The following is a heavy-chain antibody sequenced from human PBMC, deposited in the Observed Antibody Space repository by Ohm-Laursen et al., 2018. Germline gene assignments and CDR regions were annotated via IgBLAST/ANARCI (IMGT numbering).Heavy chain of an antibody. CDR1: GFTFSSYA. CDR2: IYYSGST. CDR3: ARRGHAFDI. V-gene: IGHV4-59*01. Sequence: LRLSCTASGFTFSSYAMNWIRQPPGKGLEWIGYIYYSGSTNYNPSLKSRVTISVDTSKNQFSLKLSSVTAADTAVYYCARRGHAFDIWGQGTMVTVSS. J-gene: IGHJ3*02.